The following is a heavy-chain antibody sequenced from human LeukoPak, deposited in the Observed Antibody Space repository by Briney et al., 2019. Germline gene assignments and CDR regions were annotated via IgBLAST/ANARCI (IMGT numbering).Heavy chain of an antibody. CDR2: IYSSGST. Sequence: SETLSLTCTVSGGSISSYYWSWIRQPPGKGLEWIGYIYSSGSTNYNPSLKSRVTISVDTSKNQFSLKLTSVTAADTAVYYCARTYYFGSGSYHFDYWGQGTLVTVSS. CDR1: GGSISSYY. J-gene: IGHJ4*02. D-gene: IGHD3-10*01. CDR3: ARTYYFGSGSYHFDY. V-gene: IGHV4-59*08.